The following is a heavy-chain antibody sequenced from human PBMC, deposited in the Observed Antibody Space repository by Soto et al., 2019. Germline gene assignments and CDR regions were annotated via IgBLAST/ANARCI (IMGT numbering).Heavy chain of an antibody. V-gene: IGHV1-69*13. CDR3: ARREYYYDSSGYFPY. J-gene: IGHJ4*02. CDR1: GGTFSSYA. Sequence: ASVKVSCKASGGTFSSYAISWVRQAPGQGLEWMGGIIPIFGTANYAQKFQGRVTITADESTSTAYMELSSLRSEDTAVYYCARREYYYDSSGYFPYWGQGTLVTVSS. CDR2: IIPIFGTA. D-gene: IGHD3-22*01.